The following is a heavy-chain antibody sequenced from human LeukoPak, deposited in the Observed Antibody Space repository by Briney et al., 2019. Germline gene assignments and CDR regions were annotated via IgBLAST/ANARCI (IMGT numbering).Heavy chain of an antibody. V-gene: IGHV4-39*01. CDR2: IYYSKNT. D-gene: IGHD5-18*01. CDR3: VSPRGFSYGYFDY. CDR1: GGSISSSSAY. J-gene: IGHJ4*02. Sequence: SETLSLTCTVSGGSISSSSAYWGWIRQPPGKGLEWIGSIYYSKNTYYNPSLKSRVTISADTSKNQFYLTLGSVSATDTAVYYCVSPRGFSYGYFDYWGQGTLVTVSS.